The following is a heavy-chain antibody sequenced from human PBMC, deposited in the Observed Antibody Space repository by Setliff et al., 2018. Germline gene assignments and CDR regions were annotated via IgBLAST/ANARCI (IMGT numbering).Heavy chain of an antibody. CDR1: GGPVTRTTTF. D-gene: IGHD4-17*01. CDR3: ARAAVTSGARADYFDN. V-gene: IGHV4-39*07. J-gene: IGHJ4*02. Sequence: SETLSLTCTVSGGPVTRTTTFWGWVRQTPGKGLEWIGSTYGSGSTYYNPSLNSRVTISEDTSKNQFSLKLTSVTAADAAVYYCARAAVTSGARADYFDNWGRGTLVTVS. CDR2: TYGSGST.